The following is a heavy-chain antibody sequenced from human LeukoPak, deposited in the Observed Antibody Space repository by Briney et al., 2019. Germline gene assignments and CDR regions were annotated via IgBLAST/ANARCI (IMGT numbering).Heavy chain of an antibody. CDR3: AREKTSFGCDCYDS. CDR1: GFTFSRYE. V-gene: IGHV3-48*03. J-gene: IGHJ4*02. CDR2: XSSRSPTI. D-gene: IGHD3-3*01. Sequence: GVSLRLSCAASGFTFSRYEMNWLRQATGKXXXXXXXXSSRSPTIHYPGSVKVQFTISRDNAKNSLFLKMHTLRAEDTAVYYCAREKTSFGCDCYDSWGQGALVTVCS.